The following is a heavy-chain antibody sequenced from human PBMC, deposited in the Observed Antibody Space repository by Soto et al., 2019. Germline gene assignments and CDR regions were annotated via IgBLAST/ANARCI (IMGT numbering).Heavy chain of an antibody. D-gene: IGHD2-15*01. V-gene: IGHV3-66*01. J-gene: IGHJ4*02. CDR1: GFTVSSNY. CDR3: AREGVVAASD. CDR2: IYSGGST. Sequence: HPGGSLRLSCAASGFTVSSNYMSWVRQAPGKGLEWVSVIYSGGSTNYADSVKGRFTISRDNSKNTLYLQMNSLRAEDTAVYYCAREGVVAASDWGQGTLVTVSS.